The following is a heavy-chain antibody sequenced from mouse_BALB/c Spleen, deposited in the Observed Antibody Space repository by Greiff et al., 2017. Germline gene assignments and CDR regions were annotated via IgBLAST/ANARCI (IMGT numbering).Heavy chain of an antibody. CDR2: IRNKANGYTT. V-gene: IGHV7-3*02. Sequence: EVMLVESGGGLVQPGGSLRLSCATSGFTFTDYYMSWVRQPPGKALEWLGFIRNKANGYTTEYSASVKGRFTISRDNSQSILYLQMNTLRAEDSATYYCARGYYYGAMDYWGQGTSVTVSS. CDR3: ARGYYYGAMDY. CDR1: GFTFTDYY. J-gene: IGHJ4*01. D-gene: IGHD1-1*01.